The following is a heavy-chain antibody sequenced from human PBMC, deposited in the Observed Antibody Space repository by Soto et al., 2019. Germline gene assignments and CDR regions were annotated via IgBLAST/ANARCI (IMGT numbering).Heavy chain of an antibody. Sequence: QVQLQESGPGLVKPSQTLSLTCTVSGGSISSGGYYWSWIRQHPGKGLEWIGYIYYSGSTHYNPSIMGRVNISVEPSKNRCLLKLSPVTAADTAVYYCARTPSAWGQGTLVTVSS. CDR1: GGSISSGGYY. J-gene: IGHJ4*02. V-gene: IGHV4-31*03. CDR2: IYYSGST. CDR3: ARTPSA.